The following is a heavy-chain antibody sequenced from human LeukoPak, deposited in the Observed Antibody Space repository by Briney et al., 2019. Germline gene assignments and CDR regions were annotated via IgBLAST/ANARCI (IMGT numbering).Heavy chain of an antibody. V-gene: IGHV4-59*11. CDR1: GGSISSHY. D-gene: IGHD2-8*01. J-gene: IGHJ5*02. Sequence: SETLSLTCTVSGGSISSHYWSWIRQPPGKGLEWIGYIYYSGSTNYNPSLKSRVTISVDTSKNQFSLKLSSVTAADTAAYYCARVDCTNPIEENWFDPWGQGTLVTVSS. CDR2: IYYSGST. CDR3: ARVDCTNPIEENWFDP.